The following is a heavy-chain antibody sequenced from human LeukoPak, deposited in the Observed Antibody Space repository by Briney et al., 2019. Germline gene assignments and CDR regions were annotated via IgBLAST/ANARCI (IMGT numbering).Heavy chain of an antibody. J-gene: IGHJ4*02. Sequence: KPSETLSLTCAVYGGSFSGYYWSWIRQPPGKGLEWIGEINHSGSTNYNPSLKSRVTISVDTSKNQFSLKLSSVTAADTAVYYCARRMKKRWLQPNFDYWGQGTQVTVSS. D-gene: IGHD5-24*01. CDR3: ARRMKKRWLQPNFDY. CDR1: GGSFSGYY. CDR2: INHSGST. V-gene: IGHV4-34*01.